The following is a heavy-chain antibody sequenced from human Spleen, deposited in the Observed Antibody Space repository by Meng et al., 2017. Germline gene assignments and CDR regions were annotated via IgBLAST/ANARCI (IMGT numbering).Heavy chain of an antibody. CDR1: GGTFSSYA. D-gene: IGHD2-15*01. CDR3: ARDVGYCSGGSCYSMGDY. CDR2: IIPIFGTA. V-gene: IGHV1-69*01. Sequence: VHVVVSGVEVKKPGSSVKVSCKASGGTFSSYAISWGRQAPGQGLEWMGGIIPIFGTANYAQKFQGRVTITADESTSTAYMELSSLRSEDTAVYYCARDVGYCSGGSCYSMGDYWGQGTLVTVSS. J-gene: IGHJ4*02.